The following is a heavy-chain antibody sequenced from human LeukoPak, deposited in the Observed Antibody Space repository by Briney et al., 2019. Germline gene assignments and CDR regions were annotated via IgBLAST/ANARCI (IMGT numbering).Heavy chain of an antibody. D-gene: IGHD4-17*01. CDR1: GFSFSSSA. J-gene: IGHJ4*02. V-gene: IGHV3-30*02. CDR2: IHYDGNNK. CDR3: AARRLTVTTEIDY. Sequence: QPGGSLRLSCAASGFSFSSSAMHWVRQAPGKGLDWVAFIHYDGNNKYYADSVRGRFTISRDNSKNTVYLQMNSLRPEDTAVYYCAARRLTVTTEIDYWGQGTLVTVSS.